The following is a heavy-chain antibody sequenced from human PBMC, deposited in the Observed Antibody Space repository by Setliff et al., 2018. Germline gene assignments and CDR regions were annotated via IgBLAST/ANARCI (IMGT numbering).Heavy chain of an antibody. CDR2: IYYSGST. CDR3: ARHAVTTGYFQYSYWYFDL. V-gene: IGHV4-59*08. J-gene: IGHJ2*01. Sequence: SETLSLTCTVSGGSISSYYWSWIRQPPGKGLEWIGYIYYSGSTNYDPSLKSRVTISVDTSKNQFSLKLSSVTAADTAVYYCARHAVTTGYFQYSYWYFDLWGRGTLVTVSS. CDR1: GGSISSYY. D-gene: IGHD4-17*01.